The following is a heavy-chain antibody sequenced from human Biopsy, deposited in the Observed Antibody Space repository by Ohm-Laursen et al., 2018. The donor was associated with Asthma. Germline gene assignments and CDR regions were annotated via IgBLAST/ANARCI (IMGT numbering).Heavy chain of an antibody. D-gene: IGHD1-14*01. CDR1: GFTFSHYN. CDR2: INDTSRYK. V-gene: IGHV3-11*06. Sequence: SLRLSCAASGFTFSHYNMNWVRQAPGKGLEWVSSINDTSRYKKYANSGKGRFTIFRDNAKNSLYLQMNSLRAEDTAVYYCARDGPELPSELDYWGPGTLVTVSS. CDR3: ARDGPELPSELDY. J-gene: IGHJ4*02.